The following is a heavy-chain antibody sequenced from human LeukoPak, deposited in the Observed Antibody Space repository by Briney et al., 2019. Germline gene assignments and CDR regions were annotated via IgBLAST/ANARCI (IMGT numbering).Heavy chain of an antibody. Sequence: ASVKVSCKTSGYTFTGYYLHWVRQAPGQGLKWMGWLNPSSGGAGSALMFQGRVSMTRDTSTSTAYMELSRLTSDDTAVYYCVRGSCSSTICYIDYWGQGTLVTVSS. D-gene: IGHD2-2*01. CDR3: VRGSCSSTICYIDY. CDR2: LNPSSGGA. V-gene: IGHV1-2*02. J-gene: IGHJ4*02. CDR1: GYTFTGYY.